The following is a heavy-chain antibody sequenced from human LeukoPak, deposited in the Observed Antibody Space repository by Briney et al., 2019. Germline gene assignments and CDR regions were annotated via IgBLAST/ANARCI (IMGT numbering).Heavy chain of an antibody. D-gene: IGHD2-15*01. V-gene: IGHV3-7*05. CDR2: IKQDGSDK. CDR1: GFTFSSYW. CDR3: ARSLGYCSGGSCFPFDY. Sequence: PGGSLRLSCAASGFTFSSYWMTWGRPAPGKGLEWVANIKQDGSDKDYVASVKGRFTISRDNAKNSLYLQMNSLRGEDTAVYYCARSLGYCSGGSCFPFDYWGRGTLVTVSS. J-gene: IGHJ4*02.